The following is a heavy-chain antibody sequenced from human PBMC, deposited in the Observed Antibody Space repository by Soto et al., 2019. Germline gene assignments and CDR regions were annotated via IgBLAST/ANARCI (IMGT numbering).Heavy chain of an antibody. D-gene: IGHD6-19*01. V-gene: IGHV3-23*01. Sequence: GGSLRLSCAASGFTFSSYAMSWVRQAPGKGLEWVSAISGSGGSTYYADSVKGRFTISRDNSKNTLYLQMNSLRAEDTAVYYCAKRGRNRIAVAPGSYFDYWGQGTLVTVSS. CDR3: AKRGRNRIAVAPGSYFDY. CDR2: ISGSGGST. J-gene: IGHJ4*02. CDR1: GFTFSSYA.